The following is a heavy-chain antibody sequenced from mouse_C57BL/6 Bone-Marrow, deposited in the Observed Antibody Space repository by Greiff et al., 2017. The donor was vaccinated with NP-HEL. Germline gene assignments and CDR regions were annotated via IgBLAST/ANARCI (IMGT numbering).Heavy chain of an antibody. Sequence: QVQLQQSGAELVRPGASVTLSCKASGYTFTDYEMHWVKQTPVHGLEWIGAIDPETGGTAYNQKFKGKAILTADKSSSTAYMELRSLTSEDSAVYYCTRGSGYVKYFDYWGQGTTLTGSS. CDR1: GYTFTDYE. J-gene: IGHJ2*01. CDR3: TRGSGYVKYFDY. D-gene: IGHD3-2*02. CDR2: IDPETGGT. V-gene: IGHV1-15*01.